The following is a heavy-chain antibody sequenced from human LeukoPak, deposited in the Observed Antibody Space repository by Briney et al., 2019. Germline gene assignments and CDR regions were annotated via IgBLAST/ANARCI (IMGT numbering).Heavy chain of an antibody. Sequence: ASVKVSCKASENTFTNYYMHWVRQALGQGLDWMGWISAYNGYTNYAQKLQGRVTMTTDTSTSTAYMELRSLRSDDTAVYYCARLRDYYYGMDVWGQGTTVTVSS. V-gene: IGHV1-18*04. J-gene: IGHJ6*02. CDR2: ISAYNGYT. CDR1: ENTFTNYY. CDR3: ARLRDYYYGMDV.